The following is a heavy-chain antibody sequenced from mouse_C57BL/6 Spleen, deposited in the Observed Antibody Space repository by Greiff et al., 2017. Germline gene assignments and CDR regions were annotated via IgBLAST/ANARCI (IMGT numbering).Heavy chain of an antibody. CDR3: TRSGDYDGWFAY. J-gene: IGHJ3*01. Sequence: QVQLQQSGAELVRPGASVTLSCKASGYTFTDYEMHWVKQTPVHGLEWIGAIDPETGGTAYNQKFKGKAILTADKSSSTAYMELRSLTSEDSAVYYCTRSGDYDGWFAYWGQGTLVTVSA. V-gene: IGHV1-15*01. D-gene: IGHD2-4*01. CDR1: GYTFTDYE. CDR2: IDPETGGT.